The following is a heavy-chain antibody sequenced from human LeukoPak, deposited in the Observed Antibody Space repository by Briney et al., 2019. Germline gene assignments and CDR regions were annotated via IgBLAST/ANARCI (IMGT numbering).Heavy chain of an antibody. CDR3: AKALGGYGLVGDFDY. V-gene: IGHV3-23*01. Sequence: PGRSLRLSCAASGFTFSTYGIHWVRQAPGKGLEWVSAISGSGGSTHYADSVKGRFTISRDNSKNTLYLQMNSLRAEDTAVYYCAKALGGYGLVGDFDYWGQGTLVTVSS. J-gene: IGHJ4*02. CDR1: GFTFSTYG. D-gene: IGHD5-18*01. CDR2: ISGSGGST.